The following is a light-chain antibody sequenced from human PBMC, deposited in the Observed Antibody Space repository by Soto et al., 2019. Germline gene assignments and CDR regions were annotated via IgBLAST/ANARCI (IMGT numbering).Light chain of an antibody. Sequence: QSVLTQPASVSGSPGQSITISGTGTTSDVGGYNYVSWYQHHPGKAPKLMIYDVSNRPSGVSNRFSGSKSGNTASLTISGLQAEDEADYYCTSYTSTDTLVFGGGTQLTVL. CDR1: TSDVGGYNY. V-gene: IGLV2-14*03. CDR2: DVS. CDR3: TSYTSTDTLV. J-gene: IGLJ2*01.